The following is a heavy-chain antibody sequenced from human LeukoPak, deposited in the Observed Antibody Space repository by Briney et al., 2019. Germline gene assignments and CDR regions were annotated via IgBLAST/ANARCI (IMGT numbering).Heavy chain of an antibody. CDR1: GFTFSSYS. J-gene: IGHJ4*02. Sequence: PGGSLRLSCAASGFTFSSYSMNWVRQAPGKGLEWVSSISTSISYIYYADSVKGRFTISRDNAKNSLYLQMNSLRAEDTAVYYCARDWSGYYGSGSNFDYWGQGTLVTVSS. CDR2: ISTSISYI. D-gene: IGHD3-10*01. CDR3: ARDWSGYYGSGSNFDY. V-gene: IGHV3-21*01.